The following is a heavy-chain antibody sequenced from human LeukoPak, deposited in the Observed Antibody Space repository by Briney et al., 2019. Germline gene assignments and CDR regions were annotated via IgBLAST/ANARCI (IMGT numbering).Heavy chain of an antibody. CDR3: ARAPEELSDAFDI. D-gene: IGHD3-16*02. CDR1: GFTVSSNY. CDR2: IYSGGST. Sequence: GGSLRLSCAASGFTVSSNYMRWVRRAPGKELEWVSVIYSGGSTYYADSVKGRFTISRDNSKNTLYLQMNSLRAEDTAVYYCARAPEELSDAFDIWGQWTMVTVSS. V-gene: IGHV3-53*01. J-gene: IGHJ3*02.